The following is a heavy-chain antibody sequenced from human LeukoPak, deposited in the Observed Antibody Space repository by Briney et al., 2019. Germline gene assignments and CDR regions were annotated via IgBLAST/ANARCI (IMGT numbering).Heavy chain of an antibody. Sequence: ASVKVSCKASGYTFTSYGISWVRQATGQGLEWMGWMNPNSGNTGYAQKFQGRVTMTRNTSISTAYMELSSLRSEDTAVYYCARGLEPNYYDSSYWGQGTLVTVSS. V-gene: IGHV1-8*02. CDR1: GYTFTSYG. J-gene: IGHJ4*02. CDR3: ARGLEPNYYDSSY. D-gene: IGHD3-22*01. CDR2: MNPNSGNT.